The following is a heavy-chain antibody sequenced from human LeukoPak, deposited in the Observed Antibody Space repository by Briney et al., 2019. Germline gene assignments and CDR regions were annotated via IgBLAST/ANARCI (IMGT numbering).Heavy chain of an antibody. D-gene: IGHD3-9*01. CDR3: ASDNLTGPIQLSFDY. Sequence: ATVKVSCKASGGTFSSYAISWVRQAPGQGLEWMGGIIPIFGTANYAQKFQGRVTITADESTSTAYMELSSLRSEDTAVYYCASDNLTGPIQLSFDYWGQGTLVTVSS. V-gene: IGHV1-69*13. J-gene: IGHJ4*02. CDR2: IIPIFGTA. CDR1: GGTFSSYA.